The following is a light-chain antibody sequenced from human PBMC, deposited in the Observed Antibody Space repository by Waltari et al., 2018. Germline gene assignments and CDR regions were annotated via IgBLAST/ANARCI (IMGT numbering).Light chain of an antibody. CDR2: GDN. J-gene: IGLJ2*01. Sequence: NFMLTQPHSVSESPGKTVTISCTRSSGSIAGYYVQWYQPRPGRPPTTVIHGDNERPSGVPDRFSGSIDRSSNSASLTISGLKTEDEADYHCQSYDSSGQVVFGGGTRLTVL. CDR3: QSYDSSGQVV. CDR1: SGSIAGYY. V-gene: IGLV6-57*01.